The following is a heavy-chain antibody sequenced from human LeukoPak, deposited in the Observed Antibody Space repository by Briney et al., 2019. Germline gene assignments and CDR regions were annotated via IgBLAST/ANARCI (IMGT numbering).Heavy chain of an antibody. D-gene: IGHD3-22*01. J-gene: IGHJ4*02. Sequence: GGSLRLSCVASELLLENAWMRWARHARGKGREWVSALRGSGGHPYYAASVKRRFTISIDKSKNTLYLQMNSLRAADTAVYYCAKGGLPRGIVVVMGGQGTLVTVSS. CDR2: LRGSGGHP. V-gene: IGHV3-23*01. CDR3: AKGGLPRGIVVVM. CDR1: ELLLENAW.